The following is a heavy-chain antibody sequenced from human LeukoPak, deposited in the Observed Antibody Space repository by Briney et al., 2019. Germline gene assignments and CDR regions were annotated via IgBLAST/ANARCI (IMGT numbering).Heavy chain of an antibody. J-gene: IGHJ3*02. CDR3: ARRGSYFSNDVFDI. CDR1: GGSISRGSYS. V-gene: IGHV4-30-2*01. D-gene: IGHD1-26*01. Sequence: SETLSLTCAVSGGSISRGSYSWSWIRQPPGKGLEWVGHIFHSGITYYNPSLKSRGTISVDRSKNHFSLRLSSVTAADTAVYYCARRGSYFSNDVFDIWGQGTMVTVSS. CDR2: IFHSGIT.